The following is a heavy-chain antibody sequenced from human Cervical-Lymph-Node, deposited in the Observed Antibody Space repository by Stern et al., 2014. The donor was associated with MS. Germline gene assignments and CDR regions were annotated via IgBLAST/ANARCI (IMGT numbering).Heavy chain of an antibody. CDR2: ISVHNGNT. J-gene: IGHJ4*02. Sequence: DQLVESGAEVKKPGASVKVSCTASGYTFPTYGISWVRQAPGQGLEWMGWISVHNGNTNYAQKFQGRVTMTTDTSTSTAYLELRSLRSDDTAGYYCARTVSTSWYYFDYWGQGTLVTVSS. V-gene: IGHV1-18*01. CDR1: GYTFPTYG. CDR3: ARTVSTSWYYFDY. D-gene: IGHD6-13*01.